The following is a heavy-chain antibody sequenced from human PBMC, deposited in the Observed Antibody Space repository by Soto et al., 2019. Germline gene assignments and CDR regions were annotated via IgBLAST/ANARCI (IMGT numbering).Heavy chain of an antibody. CDR2: ISYDGSNK. CDR1: GFTFSSYA. V-gene: IGHV3-30-3*01. CDR3: ARDLAPFAGYWSSTSCYTSYGMDV. D-gene: IGHD2-2*02. J-gene: IGHJ6*02. Sequence: PGGSLKLSCAASGFTFSSYAMHWVRQAPGKGLEWVAVISYDGSNKYYADSVKGRFTISRDNSKNTLYLQMNSLRAEDTAVYYCARDLAPFAGYWSSTSCYTSYGMDVWGQGTTVTVSS.